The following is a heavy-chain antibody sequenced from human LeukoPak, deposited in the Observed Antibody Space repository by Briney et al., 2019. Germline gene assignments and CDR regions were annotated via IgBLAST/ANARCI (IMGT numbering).Heavy chain of an antibody. D-gene: IGHD2-15*01. Sequence: GGSLRLSCAASGFTFSSYAMNWVRQAPGKGLEWVSVIYSGGSTYYADSVKGRFTISRDNSKNTLYLQMNSLRAEDTAVYYCARGPKVVSWFDYWGQGTLVTVSS. V-gene: IGHV3-53*01. CDR2: IYSGGST. CDR1: GFTFSSYA. J-gene: IGHJ4*02. CDR3: ARGPKVVSWFDY.